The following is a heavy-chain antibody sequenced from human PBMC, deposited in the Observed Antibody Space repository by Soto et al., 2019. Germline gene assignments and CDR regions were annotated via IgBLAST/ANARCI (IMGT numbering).Heavy chain of an antibody. D-gene: IGHD6-19*01. CDR2: ISAYNGNT. CDR1: GYTFTSYG. CDR3: ARDRAVAGHNYYYYGIDV. Sequence: QVQLVQYGAEVKKPGASVKVSCKASGYTFTSYGISWVRQAPGQGLEWMGWISAYNGNTNYAQKLQGRVTRTTDTSTSTAYMELSSLRSDDTAVYYCARDRAVAGHNYYYYGIDVWGQGTTGTVSS. J-gene: IGHJ6*02. V-gene: IGHV1-18*01.